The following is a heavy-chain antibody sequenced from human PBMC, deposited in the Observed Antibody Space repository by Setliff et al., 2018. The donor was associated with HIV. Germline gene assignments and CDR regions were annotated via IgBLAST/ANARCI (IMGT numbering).Heavy chain of an antibody. CDR2: IHYKGNI. CDR1: GDSIISGDYY. Sequence: SETRSLTCTVSGDSIISGDYYWSWIRQSPGKGLEWIGHIHYKGNIDYNASLKSRLAISSDTSKNQFSLNLSSVIAADTAIYFCARFTVVVFGAGEPSWFDPWGQGILVTVSS. J-gene: IGHJ5*02. D-gene: IGHD2-15*01. CDR3: ARFTVVVFGAGEPSWFDP. V-gene: IGHV4-30-4*08.